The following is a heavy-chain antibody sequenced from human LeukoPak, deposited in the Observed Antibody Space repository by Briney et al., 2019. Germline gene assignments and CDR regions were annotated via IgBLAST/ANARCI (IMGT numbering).Heavy chain of an antibody. Sequence: GSLRLSCAASGFTFSSHSMNWVRQAPGKGLEWVSYISSSSSTTYYADSVQGRFTISRDNSKSTLCLQMSSLRAEDTAVYYCAKQLGYCSDGSCYFPYWGQGTLVTVSS. J-gene: IGHJ4*02. CDR1: GFTFSSHS. V-gene: IGHV3-48*01. D-gene: IGHD2-15*01. CDR2: ISSSSSTT. CDR3: AKQLGYCSDGSCYFPY.